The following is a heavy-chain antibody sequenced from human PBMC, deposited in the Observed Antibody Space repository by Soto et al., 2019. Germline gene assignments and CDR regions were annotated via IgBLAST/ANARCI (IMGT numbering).Heavy chain of an antibody. D-gene: IGHD6-13*01. CDR3: ARDEAWAAARDCGMDV. CDR2: ISAYNGNT. CDR1: GYTFTSYG. J-gene: IGHJ6*02. Sequence: QVQLVQSGAEVKKPGASVKVSCKASGYTFTSYGISWVRQAPGQGLEWMGWISAYNGNTNYAQTLQGRVTMTADTSTSTAYRELRGLRSDDTAVYYCARDEAWAAARDCGMDVWGHGTTVTVSS. V-gene: IGHV1-18*01.